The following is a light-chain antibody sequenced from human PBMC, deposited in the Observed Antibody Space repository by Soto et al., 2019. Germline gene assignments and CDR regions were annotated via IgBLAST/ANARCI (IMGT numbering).Light chain of an antibody. CDR1: QSVSSRD. Sequence: EIVLTQSPGTLSLSPGERATLSCRASQSVSSRDLAWYQQKPGQAPRLLIYATSSRAAGIPDRFSGSGSGTDFTLTISRLEPEDFAVYYCLQYDNSPGYTFGQGTKLEIK. V-gene: IGKV3-20*01. CDR2: ATS. J-gene: IGKJ2*01. CDR3: LQYDNSPGYT.